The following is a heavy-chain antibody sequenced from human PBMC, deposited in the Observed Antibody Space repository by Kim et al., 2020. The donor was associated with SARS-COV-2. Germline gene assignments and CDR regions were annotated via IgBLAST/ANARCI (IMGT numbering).Heavy chain of an antibody. CDR1: GYTFANHF. V-gene: IGHV1-46*01. Sequence: ASVKVSCKASGYTFANHFMHWVRQAPGQGLEWMGIVNPSGTGTSYAQKFQGRVTMTRDTSTSTVYMDLSSLRSEDTAVYYRARGSEMRGNELWHWGQGTLVTVSP. CDR2: VNPSGTGT. D-gene: IGHD2-21*01. J-gene: IGHJ4*02. CDR3: ARGSEMRGNELWH.